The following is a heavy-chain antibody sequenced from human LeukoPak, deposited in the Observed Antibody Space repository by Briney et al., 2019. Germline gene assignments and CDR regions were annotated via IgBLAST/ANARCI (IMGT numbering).Heavy chain of an antibody. CDR3: ARESIVVVPAWYSSSWPQGYFDY. Sequence: PSETLSLTCTVSGGSISSGGYYWSWIRQHPGKGLEWIGYIYYSGSTYYNPSLKSRVTISADTSKNQFSLKLSSVTAADTAVYYCARESIVVVPAWYSSSWPQGYFDYWGQGTLVTVSS. CDR2: IYYSGST. CDR1: GGSISSGGYY. D-gene: IGHD2-2*01. J-gene: IGHJ4*02. V-gene: IGHV4-31*03.